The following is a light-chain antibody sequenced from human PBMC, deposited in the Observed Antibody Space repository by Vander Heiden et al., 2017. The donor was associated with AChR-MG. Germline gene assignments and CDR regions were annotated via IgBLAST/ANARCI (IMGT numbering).Light chain of an antibody. CDR1: ESVNTSY. CDR2: GAS. Sequence: ETVLTQSPGPLSWSPGESATPACRASESVNTSYLAWYQHKPGQAPRLLIYGASSRATGIPDRFSGSGSGTDFTLTISRLEPEDFAVYYCQQYGSSTGTFGQGTKVEIK. CDR3: QQYGSSTGT. J-gene: IGKJ1*01. V-gene: IGKV3-20*01.